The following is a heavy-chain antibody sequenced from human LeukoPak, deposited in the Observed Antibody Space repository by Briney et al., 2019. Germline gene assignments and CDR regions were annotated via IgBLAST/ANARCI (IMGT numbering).Heavy chain of an antibody. Sequence: ASVKVSCKASGYTFSSYGISWVRQAPGQGLEWMGWISAYNGNTNYRQKLQGRVTMTTDSSTSTAFMELRSLTSDDTAVYWCARESNWAYYFDYWGQGTLVTVSS. CDR1: GYTFSSYG. CDR3: ARESNWAYYFDY. J-gene: IGHJ4*02. V-gene: IGHV1-18*01. CDR2: ISAYNGNT. D-gene: IGHD1-1*01.